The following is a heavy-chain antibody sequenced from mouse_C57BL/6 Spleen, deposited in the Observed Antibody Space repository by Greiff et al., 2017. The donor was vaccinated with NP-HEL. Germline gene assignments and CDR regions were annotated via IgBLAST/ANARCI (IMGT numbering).Heavy chain of an antibody. CDR3: ARLSNYNFDY. V-gene: IGHV1-26*01. CDR1: GYTFTDYY. CDR2: ISPKNGGT. D-gene: IGHD2-5*01. J-gene: IGHJ2*01. Sequence: EVQLQQSGPELVKPGASVKISCKASGYTFTDYYMNWVKQRHGKSLEWIGDISPKNGGTSYNQKLTGKATLTVDKSSSTAYMELRSLTSEDSAVYYCARLSNYNFDYWGQGTTLTVSS.